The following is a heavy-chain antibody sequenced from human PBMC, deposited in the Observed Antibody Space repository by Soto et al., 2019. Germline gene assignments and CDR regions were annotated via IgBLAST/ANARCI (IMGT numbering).Heavy chain of an antibody. CDR3: ARAYPYRTNDY. V-gene: IGHV3-33*01. Sequence: QVQLVESGGGVVQPGRSLRLSCDESGFSFSAYGMHWVRQAPGRGLEWVAVIWSDGSKKYYKDSVKGRFTISRDNSKDTVSLQMDNLRVEDTATYYWARAYPYRTNDYGGQGTLVIVSS. CDR1: GFSFSAYG. CDR2: IWSDGSKK. J-gene: IGHJ4*02. D-gene: IGHD2-2*02.